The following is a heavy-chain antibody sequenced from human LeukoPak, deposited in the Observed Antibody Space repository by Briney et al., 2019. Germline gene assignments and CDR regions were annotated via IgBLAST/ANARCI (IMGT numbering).Heavy chain of an antibody. V-gene: IGHV3-23*01. D-gene: IGHD6-19*01. J-gene: IGHJ4*02. CDR1: GFTFGNYA. CDR3: AKGTIAMSGTSLDY. Sequence: GGSLRLSCAASGFTFGNYAINWVRQSPGKGLEWVSAISGSGGSTYYADSVKGRFTIPRDNSKNTLYLQMNSLRAEDTAVYYCAKGTIAMSGTSLDYWGQGTLVTVSS. CDR2: ISGSGGST.